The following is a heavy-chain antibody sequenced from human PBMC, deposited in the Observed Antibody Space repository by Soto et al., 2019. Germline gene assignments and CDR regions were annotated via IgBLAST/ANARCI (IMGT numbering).Heavy chain of an antibody. CDR1: GGTFSSYA. CDR3: ARGRVSSIAARPGYYYGMDV. D-gene: IGHD6-6*01. V-gene: IGHV1-69*13. J-gene: IGHJ6*02. Sequence: SVKVSCKASGGTFSSYAISWVRQAPGQGLEWMGGIIPIFGTANYAQKFQGRVTITADESTSTAYMELSSLRSEDTAVYYCARGRVSSIAARPGYYYGMDVWGQGTTVTVSS. CDR2: IIPIFGTA.